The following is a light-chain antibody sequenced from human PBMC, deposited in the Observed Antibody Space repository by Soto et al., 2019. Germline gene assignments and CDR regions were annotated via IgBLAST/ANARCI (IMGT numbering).Light chain of an antibody. CDR3: QQSYNTPWT. Sequence: DIQMTQSSSSLSASVGDRVTVTCRASQSISNYLSWYQQIPGKAPKLLIYAASTLRSGVSSRFSGSGSGTDFSLTISSLQPEDYATYYCQQSYNTPWTFGQGTKVEI. CDR2: AAS. J-gene: IGKJ1*01. V-gene: IGKV1-39*01. CDR1: QSISNY.